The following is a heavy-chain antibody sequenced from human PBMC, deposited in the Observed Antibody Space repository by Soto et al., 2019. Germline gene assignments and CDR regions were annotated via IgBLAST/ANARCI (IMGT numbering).Heavy chain of an antibody. Sequence: EVQLVESGGGLVKPGGSLRLSCAASGFTFSSYSMNWVRQAPGKGLEWVSSISSSSSYIYYADSVKGRFTISRDNAKNSLYLQMNSLRAEDTAVYYCARDSSSWTDYYYYYMDVWGKGTTVTVSS. J-gene: IGHJ6*03. D-gene: IGHD6-13*01. CDR1: GFTFSSYS. V-gene: IGHV3-21*01. CDR3: ARDSSSWTDYYYYYMDV. CDR2: ISSSSSYI.